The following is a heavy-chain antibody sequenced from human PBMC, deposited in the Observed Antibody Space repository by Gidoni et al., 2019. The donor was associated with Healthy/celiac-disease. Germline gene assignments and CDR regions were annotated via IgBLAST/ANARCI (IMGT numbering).Heavy chain of an antibody. CDR2: IYYSGST. J-gene: IGHJ4*02. Sequence: QPQLQESGPGLVKPSETLSLPCTVSGGSISSSSYYWGWIRQPPGKGLEWIGSIYYSGSTYYNPSLKSRVTISVDTSKNQFSLKLSSVTAADTAVYYCARQITMRSIFDYWGQGTLVTVSS. CDR1: GGSISSSSYY. CDR3: ARQITMRSIFDY. V-gene: IGHV4-39*01. D-gene: IGHD3-22*01.